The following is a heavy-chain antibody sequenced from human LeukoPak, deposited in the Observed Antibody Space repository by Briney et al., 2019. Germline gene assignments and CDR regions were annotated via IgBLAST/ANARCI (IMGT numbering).Heavy chain of an antibody. CDR3: ARDFLAAGDY. J-gene: IGHJ4*02. Sequence: PGGSLRLSCEASGFIFSSYSINWVRQAPGKGLEWVSSISSGGTKIYYADSGKARFTISRDDVKKSVYLQMNSLRVEDTAVYCCARDFLAAGDYWGQGTQVTVSS. V-gene: IGHV3-21*01. D-gene: IGHD6-13*01. CDR1: GFIFSSYS. CDR2: ISSGGTKI.